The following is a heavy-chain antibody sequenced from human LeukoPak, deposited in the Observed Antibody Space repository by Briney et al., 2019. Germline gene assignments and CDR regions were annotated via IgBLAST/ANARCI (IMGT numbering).Heavy chain of an antibody. Sequence: SETLSLTCTVSGGSISSYYWSWIRQPPGKGLEWIGYIYYSGSTYYNPSLKSRVTISVDTSKNQFSLKLSSVTAADTAVYYCARGLGSITMIAEAFDYWGQGTLVTVSS. V-gene: IGHV4-30-4*08. J-gene: IGHJ4*02. CDR1: GGSISSYY. CDR2: IYYSGST. D-gene: IGHD3-22*01. CDR3: ARGLGSITMIAEAFDY.